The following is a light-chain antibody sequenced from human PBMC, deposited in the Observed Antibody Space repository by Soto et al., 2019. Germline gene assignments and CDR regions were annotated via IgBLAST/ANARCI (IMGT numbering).Light chain of an antibody. Sequence: QSVLTQPPSVSGAPGQRVTISCTGSSSNIGAGYDVYWYQQLPGTAPKLLIYGNSNRPSGVPDRFSGSKSGTSASLAITGLQAEDEADYYCQSYYSSLSYVFGTGTKLTVL. J-gene: IGLJ1*01. CDR3: QSYYSSLSYV. V-gene: IGLV1-40*01. CDR2: GNS. CDR1: SSNIGAGYD.